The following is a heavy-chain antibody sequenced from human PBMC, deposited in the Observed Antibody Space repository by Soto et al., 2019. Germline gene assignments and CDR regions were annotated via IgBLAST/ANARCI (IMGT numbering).Heavy chain of an antibody. CDR3: ARDGALGLVTPSSGPLDY. J-gene: IGHJ4*02. D-gene: IGHD6-19*01. Sequence: ASVKVSCEASGYTFTTYYMHWVLQAPGQGLEWLAIINPSAGSTTYAQQFQGRVTLTRDTSTSTVFMELGSLTSDDTTLSYCARDGALGLVTPSSGPLDYLGEATLVTVSS. CDR2: INPSAGST. CDR1: GYTFTTYY. V-gene: IGHV1-46*01.